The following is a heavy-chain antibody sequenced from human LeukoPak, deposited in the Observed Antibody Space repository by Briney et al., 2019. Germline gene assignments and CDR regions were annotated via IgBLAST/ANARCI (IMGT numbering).Heavy chain of an antibody. CDR3: AREYYYDSSGYFL. V-gene: IGHV4-30-4*08. CDR2: IYYSGST. D-gene: IGHD3-22*01. J-gene: IGHJ4*02. Sequence: SQTLSLTRTVSGGSISSGDYYWSWIRQPPGKGLEWIGYIYYSGSTYYNPSLKSRVTISVDTSENQFSLKLSSVTAADTAVYYCAREYYYDSSGYFLWGQGTLVTVSS. CDR1: GGSISSGDYY.